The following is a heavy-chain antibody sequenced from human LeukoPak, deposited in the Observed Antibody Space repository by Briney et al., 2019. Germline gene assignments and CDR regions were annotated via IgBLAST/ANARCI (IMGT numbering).Heavy chain of an antibody. CDR1: GYTFTSYG. Sequence: ASVKVSCKASGYTFTSYGISWVRQAPGQGLEWMGWISAYNGNTNYAQKLQGRVTMTTDTSTSTAYMELRSLRSDDTAVYYCARGLLWFGESKTFDYWGQGTLVTVSS. D-gene: IGHD3-10*01. V-gene: IGHV1-18*01. J-gene: IGHJ4*02. CDR3: ARGLLWFGESKTFDY. CDR2: ISAYNGNT.